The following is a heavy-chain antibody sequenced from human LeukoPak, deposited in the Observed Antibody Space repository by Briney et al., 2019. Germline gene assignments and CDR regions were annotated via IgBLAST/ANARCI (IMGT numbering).Heavy chain of an antibody. V-gene: IGHV1-2*02. CDR2: INPNSGGT. CDR3: ASLPVRYFDWFPDY. Sequence: ASGKVSCKASGYTFTGYYMHWVRQAPGQGLEWMGWINPNSGGTNYAQKFQGRVTMTRDTSISTAYMELSRLRSDDTAVYYCASLPVRYFDWFPDYWGQGTLVTVSS. CDR1: GYTFTGYY. D-gene: IGHD3-9*01. J-gene: IGHJ4*02.